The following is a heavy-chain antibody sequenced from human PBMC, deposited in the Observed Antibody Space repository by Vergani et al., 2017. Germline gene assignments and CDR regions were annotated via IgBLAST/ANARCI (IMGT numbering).Heavy chain of an antibody. J-gene: IGHJ6*02. Sequence: QVQLVQSGAEVKKPGASVKVSYKASGYTFTSYYMHWVRQAPGQGLEWMGIINPSGGSTSYAQKFQGRVTMTRDTSTSTVYMELSSLRSEDTAVYYCAGGVVVVPAASGPGMDVWGQGTTVTVSS. CDR1: GYTFTSYY. CDR2: INPSGGST. D-gene: IGHD2-2*01. CDR3: AGGVVVVPAASGPGMDV. V-gene: IGHV1-46*01.